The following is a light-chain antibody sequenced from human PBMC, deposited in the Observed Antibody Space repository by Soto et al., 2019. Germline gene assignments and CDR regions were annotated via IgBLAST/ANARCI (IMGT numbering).Light chain of an antibody. CDR2: DVS. CDR1: SSDVGGYNY. J-gene: IGLJ1*01. CDR3: SSYTSSSTLYV. V-gene: IGLV2-14*01. Sequence: QSALTQPASVSGSPGQSITISCTGTSSDVGGYNYVSWYQQHPGKAPKLMIYDVSNRPSGVSNRFSGSKSGNTDSLTISGLQAEDEADYYCSSYTSSSTLYVLGTGTNVTVL.